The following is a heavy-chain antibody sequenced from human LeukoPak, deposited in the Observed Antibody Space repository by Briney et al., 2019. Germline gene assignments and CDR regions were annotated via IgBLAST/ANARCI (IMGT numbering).Heavy chain of an antibody. Sequence: ASVKVSCKASGGTFSSYAISWVRQAPGQGLEWMGRIIPILGIANYAQKFQGRVTITADKSTSTAYMELSSLRSEDTAVYYCARADGDPRAPADYWGQGTLVTVSS. CDR3: ARADGDPRAPADY. V-gene: IGHV1-69*04. D-gene: IGHD4-17*01. J-gene: IGHJ4*02. CDR1: GGTFSSYA. CDR2: IIPILGIA.